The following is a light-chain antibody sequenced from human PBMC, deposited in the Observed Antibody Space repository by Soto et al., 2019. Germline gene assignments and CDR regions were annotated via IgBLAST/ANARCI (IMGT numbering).Light chain of an antibody. CDR1: QSVSSN. CDR3: QQFGNSPPLT. J-gene: IGKJ4*01. CDR2: DAS. V-gene: IGKV3D-15*01. Sequence: EIMMTQSLATVSVSPGERASLSCRASQSVSSNLAWYQQKPGQAPRLFIYDASNRATGIPARFSGSGSGTDFTLTISRLEPEDFAVYYCQQFGNSPPLTFGGGTKVDIK.